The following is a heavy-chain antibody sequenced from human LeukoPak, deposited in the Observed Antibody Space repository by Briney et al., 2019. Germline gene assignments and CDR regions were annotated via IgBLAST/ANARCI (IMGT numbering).Heavy chain of an antibody. Sequence: GGSLRLSCAASGFTFDDYGMSWVRQAPGKGLEWVSGIYWNGGSTGNADSVKGRFTISRNNAKNSLYLQMNSLRAEDTALYYCARDQGSMVRGVIFDYWGQGTLVTVSS. CDR1: GFTFDDYG. J-gene: IGHJ4*02. CDR3: ARDQGSMVRGVIFDY. V-gene: IGHV3-20*04. CDR2: IYWNGGST. D-gene: IGHD3-10*01.